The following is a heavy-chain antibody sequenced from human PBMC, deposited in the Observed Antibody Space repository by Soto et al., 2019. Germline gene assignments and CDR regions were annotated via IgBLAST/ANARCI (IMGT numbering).Heavy chain of an antibody. CDR1: GGTFSSYA. D-gene: IGHD2-21*02. V-gene: IGHV1-69*06. Sequence: QVQLVQSGAEVKKPGSSVKVSCKASGGTFSSYAISWVRQAPGQGLEWMGGIIPIFGTANYAQKFQGRVTITADKSTSTAYMELSSLRSEDTAVYYCAKHRVCGGDCYSAAEYFQHWGQGTLVTVSS. CDR3: AKHRVCGGDCYSAAEYFQH. J-gene: IGHJ1*01. CDR2: IIPIFGTA.